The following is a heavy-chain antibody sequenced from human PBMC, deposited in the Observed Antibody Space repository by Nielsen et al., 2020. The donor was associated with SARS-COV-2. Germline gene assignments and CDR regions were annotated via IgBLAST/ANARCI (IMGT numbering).Heavy chain of an antibody. CDR1: GYTFTSYG. V-gene: IGHV1-18*01. Sequence: ASVKVSCKASGYTFTSYGISWVRQAPGQGLEWMGWISAYNGNTNYAQKLQGRVTMTTDTSTSTAYMELRSLRSEDTAVYYCARGAKYYDILTGLLGDWGQGTLVIVSS. D-gene: IGHD3-9*01. CDR3: ARGAKYYDILTGLLGD. CDR2: ISAYNGNT. J-gene: IGHJ4*02.